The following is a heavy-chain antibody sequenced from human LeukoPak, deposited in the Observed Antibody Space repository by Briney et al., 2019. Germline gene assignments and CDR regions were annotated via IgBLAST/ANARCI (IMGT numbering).Heavy chain of an antibody. CDR2: INHNGNVN. D-gene: IGHD3-16*01. CDR1: GFTFNDAW. J-gene: IGHJ6*02. V-gene: IGHV3-7*03. CDR3: ARGGGLDV. Sequence: GGSLRLSCAASGFTFNDAWMNWVRQAPGKGLEWVASINHNGNVNYYVDSVKGRFTISRDNAKNSLYLQMSNLRAEDTAVYFCARGGGLDVWGQGATVTVSS.